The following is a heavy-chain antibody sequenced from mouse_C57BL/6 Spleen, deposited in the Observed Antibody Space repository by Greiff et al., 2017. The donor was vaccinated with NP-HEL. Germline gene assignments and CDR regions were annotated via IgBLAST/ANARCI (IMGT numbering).Heavy chain of an antibody. CDR3: ARDFYGYPYYFDY. J-gene: IGHJ2*01. CDR2: ISDGGSYT. CDR1: GFTFSSYA. D-gene: IGHD2-2*01. V-gene: IGHV5-4*01. Sequence: EVHLVESGGGLVKPGGSLKLSCAASGFTFSSYAMSWVRQTPEKRLEWVATISDGGSYTYYPDNVKGRFPISRDNAKNNLYLQMSHLKSEDTAMYYCARDFYGYPYYFDYWGQGTTLTVSS.